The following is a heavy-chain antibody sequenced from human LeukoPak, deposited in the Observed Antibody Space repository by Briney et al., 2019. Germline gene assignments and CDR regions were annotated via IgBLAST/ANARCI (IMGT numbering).Heavy chain of an antibody. J-gene: IGHJ4*02. CDR2: ISSSSSTI. CDR3: ARSYQRGEYYFDY. D-gene: IGHD3-16*01. V-gene: IGHV3-48*02. CDR1: GFTFNNYD. Sequence: GGSLRLSCAASGFTFNNYDMNWVRQAPGKGLEWVSYISSSSSTIYYADSVKGRFTISRDNAKNSLYLQMNSLRDEDTAVYYCARSYQRGEYYFDYWGQGTLVTVSS.